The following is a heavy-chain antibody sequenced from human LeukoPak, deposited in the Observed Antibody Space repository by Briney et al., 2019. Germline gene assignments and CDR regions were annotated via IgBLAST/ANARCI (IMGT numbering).Heavy chain of an antibody. D-gene: IGHD6-19*01. CDR3: ARHLIRRDYSSGWSQSRYYYYYMDV. V-gene: IGHV4-34*01. J-gene: IGHJ6*03. CDR2: INHSGST. Sequence: SETLSLTCAVYGGSFSGYYWSWIRQPPGKGLEWVGEINHSGSTNYHPSLKSRVTISVDTSKNQFSLKLSSVTAADTAVYYCARHLIRRDYSSGWSQSRYYYYYMDVWGKGTTVTISS. CDR1: GGSFSGYY.